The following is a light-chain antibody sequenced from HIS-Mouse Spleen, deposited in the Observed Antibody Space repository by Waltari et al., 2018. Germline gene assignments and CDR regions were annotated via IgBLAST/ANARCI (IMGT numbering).Light chain of an antibody. CDR2: KDS. CDR3: QSADSSGTYSVV. V-gene: IGLV3-25*03. J-gene: IGLJ2*01. CDR1: ALPKQY. Sequence: SYELTQPPSVSVSPGQTARITCSGDALPKQYAYWYQQKPGQAPVLVIYKDSERPSGIPEGLSGASSGTTVTLTISGVQAEDEADYYCQSADSSGTYSVVFGGGTKLTVL.